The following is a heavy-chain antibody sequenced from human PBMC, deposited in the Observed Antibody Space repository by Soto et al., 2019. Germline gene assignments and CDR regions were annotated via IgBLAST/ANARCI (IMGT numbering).Heavy chain of an antibody. V-gene: IGHV6-1*01. CDR3: TRDPAAPLDYDFWSGYGDY. CDR1: GDSGASNSAA. Sequence: SQTLSLTCAISGDSGASNSAAWNWIRQSPSRGLEWLGRTYYRSKWYNDYAVSVKSRITINPDTSKNQFSLQLNSVTPEDTAVYYCTRDPAAPLDYDFWSGYGDYWGQGTLVTVSS. J-gene: IGHJ4*02. D-gene: IGHD3-3*01. CDR2: TYYRSKWYN.